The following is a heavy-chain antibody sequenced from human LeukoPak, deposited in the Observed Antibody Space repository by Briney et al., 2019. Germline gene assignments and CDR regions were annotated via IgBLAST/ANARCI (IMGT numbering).Heavy chain of an antibody. D-gene: IGHD2-2*01. Sequence: ASVKVSCKASGYTFTSYAMNWVRQAPEQGLEWMGWINTNTGNPTYAQGFTGRFVFSLDTSVSTAYLQISSLKAEDTAVYYCARDPGDDFVVPGDPWGQGTLVTVSS. CDR1: GYTFTSYA. CDR3: ARDPGDDFVVPGDP. J-gene: IGHJ5*02. CDR2: INTNTGNP. V-gene: IGHV7-4-1*02.